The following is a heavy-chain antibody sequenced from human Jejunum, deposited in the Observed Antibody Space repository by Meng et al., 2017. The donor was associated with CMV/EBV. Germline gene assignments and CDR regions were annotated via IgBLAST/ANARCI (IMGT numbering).Heavy chain of an antibody. D-gene: IGHD5-12*01. CDR1: SIASVGSS. Sequence: SIASVGSSWGWIRQPPGKGLEWIGSLSYIRTTYYNPSLKSRVTMSLDTSKNQFSLKLTSVTAAETAVYYCVGGPPWLIVATHWFDPWGQGSLVTVSS. CDR3: VGGPPWLIVATHWFDP. V-gene: IGHV4-39*07. CDR2: LSYIRTT. J-gene: IGHJ5*02.